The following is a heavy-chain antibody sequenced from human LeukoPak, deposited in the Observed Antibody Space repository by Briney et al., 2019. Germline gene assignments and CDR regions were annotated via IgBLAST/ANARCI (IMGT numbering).Heavy chain of an antibody. CDR1: GGSISSYY. D-gene: IGHD2-2*01. CDR3: VREGYRLLGGYYYYYMDV. V-gene: IGHV4-59*01. CDR2: VYYSGST. J-gene: IGHJ6*03. Sequence: SETLSLTCTVSGGSISSYYWSWIRQSPGKGLEWIGYVYYSGSTDYNPSLKSRVIISVDTSKNQFSLTLSSVTAADTAMYFCVREGYRLLGGYYYYYMDVWGKGTTVTVSS.